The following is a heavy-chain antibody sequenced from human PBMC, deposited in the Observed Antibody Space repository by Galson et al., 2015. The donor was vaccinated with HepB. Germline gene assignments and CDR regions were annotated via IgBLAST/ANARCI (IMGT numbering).Heavy chain of an antibody. D-gene: IGHD3-3*01. J-gene: IGHJ6*03. CDR2: IYPGDSDT. V-gene: IGHV5-51*03. CDR1: GYSFTSYW. CDR3: ARSEPLYDSSLGGEYYYYYMDV. Sequence: QSGAEVKKPGESLKISCKGSGYSFTSYWIGWVRQMPGKGLEWMGIIYPGDSDTRYSPSFQGQVTISADKSISTAYLQWSSLKASDTAMYYCARSEPLYDSSLGGEYYYYYMDVWGKGTTVTVSS.